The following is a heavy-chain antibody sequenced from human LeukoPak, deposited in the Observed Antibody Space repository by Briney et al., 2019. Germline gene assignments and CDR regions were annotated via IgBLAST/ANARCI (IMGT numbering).Heavy chain of an antibody. CDR2: ISASGADT. J-gene: IGHJ4*02. V-gene: IGHV3-23*01. D-gene: IGHD3/OR15-3a*01. CDR3: ADEGLTWKGFAY. CDR1: GFAFTNYV. Sequence: PGGSLRLSCAASGFAFTNYVMSWGRQVPGKGLEWVSDISASGADTYYADPVKGRFTISRDNSKNMLYLQMNNLRVDDTAIYYCADEGLTWKGFAYWGQGTLVTVSS.